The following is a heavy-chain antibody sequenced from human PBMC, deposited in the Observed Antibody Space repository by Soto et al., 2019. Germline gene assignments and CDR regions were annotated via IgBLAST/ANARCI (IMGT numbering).Heavy chain of an antibody. D-gene: IGHD3-16*01. Sequence: SGPTLVTPTETPTLTCTVSGFSLSNARMGVSWIRQPPGKALEWLAHIFSNDEKSYSTSLKSRLTISKDTSKSQVVLTMTNMDPVDTATYYCARITFYGWNYFQHWGQGTLVTVSS. CDR1: GFSLSNARMG. CDR2: IFSNDEK. V-gene: IGHV2-26*01. CDR3: ARITFYGWNYFQH. J-gene: IGHJ1*01.